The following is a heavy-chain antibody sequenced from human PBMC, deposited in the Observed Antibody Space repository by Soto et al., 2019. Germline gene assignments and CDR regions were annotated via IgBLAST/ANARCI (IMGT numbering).Heavy chain of an antibody. CDR2: ISGSGDST. D-gene: IGHD3-3*01. CDR3: AKAQRFLEWLSPLDT. V-gene: IGHV3-23*01. Sequence: EVQLLESGGGLVQPGGSLRLSCAASGFTFSSYAMSWVRQAPGKGLEWVSGISGSGDSTYYAGSVKGRFTISRDNSKNTLYLQMNNLRAEDTAVYYCAKAQRFLEWLSPLDTLGQGTLVTVSS. J-gene: IGHJ5*02. CDR1: GFTFSSYA.